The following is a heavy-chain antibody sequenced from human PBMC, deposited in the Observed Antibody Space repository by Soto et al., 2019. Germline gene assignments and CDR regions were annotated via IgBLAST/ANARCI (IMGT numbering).Heavy chain of an antibody. D-gene: IGHD2-2*03. CDR2: INHSGST. J-gene: IGHJ4*02. Sequence: SETLSPTCAVYGGSFSGYYWRWIRPPPGKGLEWIGEINHSGSTNYNPSLKSRVTISVDTSKNQFSLKLSSVTAADTAVYYCARVVGYCSSTSCYHLRYFDYWGQGTLVTVSS. CDR3: ARVVGYCSSTSCYHLRYFDY. CDR1: GGSFSGYY. V-gene: IGHV4-34*01.